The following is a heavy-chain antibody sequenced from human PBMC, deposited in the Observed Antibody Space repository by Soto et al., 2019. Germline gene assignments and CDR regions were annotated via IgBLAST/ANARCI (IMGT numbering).Heavy chain of an antibody. Sequence: QVQLVESGGGVAQPGRSLRLSCAASGFTFSSYAIHWVRQAPGKGLEWVAVISSDGSNKVYADSVKGRFTISRDNSKNTLYLQMYSLRPEDTAVYYCARGHSSGWFYFDYWGQGTLVTVSS. V-gene: IGHV3-30*04. CDR1: GFTFSSYA. D-gene: IGHD6-19*01. CDR2: ISSDGSNK. J-gene: IGHJ4*02. CDR3: ARGHSSGWFYFDY.